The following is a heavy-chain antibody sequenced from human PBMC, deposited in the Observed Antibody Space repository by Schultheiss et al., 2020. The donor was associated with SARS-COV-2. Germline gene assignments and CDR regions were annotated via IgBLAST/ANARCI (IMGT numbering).Heavy chain of an antibody. CDR1: GGSISSGGYY. V-gene: IGHV4-31*03. Sequence: SETLSLTCTVSGGSISSGGYYWSWIRQHPGKGLEWIGYIYYSGSTYYNPSLKSRVTISVDTSKNQFSLKLSSVTAEDTAVYYCTRGAPMVTREFDPWGQGTLVTVSS. CDR3: TRGAPMVTREFDP. J-gene: IGHJ5*02. CDR2: IYYSGST. D-gene: IGHD4-17*01.